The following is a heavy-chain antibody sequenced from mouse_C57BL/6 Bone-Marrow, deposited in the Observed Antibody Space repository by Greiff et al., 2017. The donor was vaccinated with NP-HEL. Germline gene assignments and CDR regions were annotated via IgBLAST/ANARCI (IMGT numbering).Heavy chain of an antibody. CDR1: GYTFTSYG. CDR3: ATLYYYGSSHYFDY. CDR2: IYIGNGYT. J-gene: IGHJ2*01. V-gene: IGHV1-58*01. Sequence: EVQLVESGAELVRPGSSVKMSCKTSGYTFTSYGINWVKQRPGQGLEWIGYIYIGNGYTEYNEKFKGKATLTSDTSSSTAYMQLSSLTSEDSAIYFCATLYYYGSSHYFDYWGQGTTLTVSS. D-gene: IGHD1-1*01.